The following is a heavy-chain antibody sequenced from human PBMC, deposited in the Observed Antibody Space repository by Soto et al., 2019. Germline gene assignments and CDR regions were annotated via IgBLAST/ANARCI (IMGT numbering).Heavy chain of an antibody. V-gene: IGHV4-59*01. Sequence: TCPVLCASIRSNYGSGCRQPAVQGLRGIGYIYYRGRTTYTPSLKRRVTISVDTSKNKFSLKLSSVTAADTAVYCCARVKSTFMALWGQHYPVTFCGHGTT. CDR3: ARVKSTFMALWGQHYPVTF. D-gene: IGHD2-21*02. CDR1: CASIRSNY. CDR2: IYYRGRT. J-gene: IGHJ6*01.